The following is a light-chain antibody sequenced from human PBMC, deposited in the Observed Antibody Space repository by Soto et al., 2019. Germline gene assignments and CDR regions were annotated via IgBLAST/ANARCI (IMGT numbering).Light chain of an antibody. V-gene: IGLV2-14*03. Sequence: QSVLTQPPSASGSPGQSITISCTGTSSDVGGYNYVSWYQHHPGKAPKLMIYDVSNRPSGVSDRFSCSKSGNTASLSISGLEPEDEDDDDYSCNGTSSTRQMVFGAGTKLTVL. CDR2: DVS. CDR3: SCNGTSSTRQMV. CDR1: SSDVGGYNY. J-gene: IGLJ2*01.